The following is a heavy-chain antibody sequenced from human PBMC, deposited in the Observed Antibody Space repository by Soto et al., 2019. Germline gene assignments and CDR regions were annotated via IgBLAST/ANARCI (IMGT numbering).Heavy chain of an antibody. CDR1: GYTFTNYA. D-gene: IGHD4-4*01. V-gene: IGHV1-3*01. Sequence: ASVEVSLQGSGYTFTNYAMHLGRQAPGQKLEWMGWINAGNGNTKYSQRFQGRVTITRDTSASTAFMELSSLTSEDTAVYYCARLTTTTTLGSSYFYYYMDVWGKGTTVTVSS. CDR2: INAGNGNT. J-gene: IGHJ6*03. CDR3: ARLTTTTTLGSSYFYYYMDV.